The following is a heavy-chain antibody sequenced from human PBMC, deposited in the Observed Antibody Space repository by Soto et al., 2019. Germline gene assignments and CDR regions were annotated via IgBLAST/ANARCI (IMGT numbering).Heavy chain of an antibody. J-gene: IGHJ4*02. CDR1: GYTFTSYG. Sequence: SVRVSCKASGYTFTSYGFSWVRQAPGQGLEWMGGIIPIFGTANYAQKFQGRVTITADESTSTAYMELSSLRSEDTAVYYCARDSGSDSRYYWGQGTLVTVSS. CDR2: IIPIFGTA. D-gene: IGHD1-26*01. V-gene: IGHV1-69*13. CDR3: ARDSGSDSRYY.